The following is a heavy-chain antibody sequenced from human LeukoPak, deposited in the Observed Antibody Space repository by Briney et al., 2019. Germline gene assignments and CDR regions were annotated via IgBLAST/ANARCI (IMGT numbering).Heavy chain of an antibody. V-gene: IGHV1-46*01. J-gene: IGHJ4*02. CDR1: GFSFTDYY. Sequence: ASVKVSCKASGFSFTDYYMHRMRQAPGQGLEWMGMIDPGGATTYAQKFQGRVTMIRDTSTSTMYMELSSLRSDDTAVYYCARENESHDFWGQGTLVTVSS. CDR2: IDPGGAT. CDR3: ARENESHDF.